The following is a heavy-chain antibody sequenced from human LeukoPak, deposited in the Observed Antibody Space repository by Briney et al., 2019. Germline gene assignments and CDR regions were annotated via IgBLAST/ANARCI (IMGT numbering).Heavy chain of an antibody. CDR2: IYYSGST. Sequence: SQTLSLTCTVSGGSISSGGYYWSWIRQHPGKGLEWIGYIYYSGSTYYNPSLKSRVTISVDTSKNQFSLKLSSVTAADTAVYYCARGALDYDSYYYCMDVCGKGTTVTVSS. D-gene: IGHD3-22*01. CDR3: ARGALDYDSYYYCMDV. CDR1: GGSISSGGYY. V-gene: IGHV4-31*03. J-gene: IGHJ6*03.